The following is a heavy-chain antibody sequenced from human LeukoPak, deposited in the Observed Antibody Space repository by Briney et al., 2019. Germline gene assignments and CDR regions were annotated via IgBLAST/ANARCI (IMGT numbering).Heavy chain of an antibody. CDR3: GRGSDYGDRQYFDY. CDR1: GFTFSDYY. D-gene: IGHD4-17*01. V-gene: IGHV3-11*04. J-gene: IGHJ4*02. Sequence: GGSLRLSCAASGFTFSDYYMSWIRQAPGKGLEWVSYISSSGSTIYYADSVKGRFTISRDNAKNSLYLQMNSLRAEDTAVYYCGRGSDYGDRQYFDYWGQGTLVTVSS. CDR2: ISSSGSTI.